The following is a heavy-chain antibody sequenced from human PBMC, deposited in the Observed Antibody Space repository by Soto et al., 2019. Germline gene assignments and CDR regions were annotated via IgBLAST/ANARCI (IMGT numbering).Heavy chain of an antibody. J-gene: IGHJ6*02. CDR2: IYPGDSDT. CDR1: GYSFTSYW. Sequence: GESLKISCKGSGYSFTSYWIGWVRQMPGKGREWIGIIYPGDSDTRYSPSFQGQVTISADKSISTAYLQWSSLKASDTAMYYCARQGEIQLWPYGYYYGMDVWGQGTTVTVSS. CDR3: ARQGEIQLWPYGYYYGMDV. V-gene: IGHV5-51*01. D-gene: IGHD5-18*01.